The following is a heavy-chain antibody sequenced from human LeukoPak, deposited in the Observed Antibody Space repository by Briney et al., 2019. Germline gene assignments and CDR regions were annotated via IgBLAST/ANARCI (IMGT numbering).Heavy chain of an antibody. CDR3: AKDPAFPWFGESHYFDY. CDR1: GFTFSSYA. V-gene: IGHV3-30-3*01. CDR2: ISYDGSNK. J-gene: IGHJ4*02. Sequence: PGGSLRLSCAASGFTFSSYAMHWVRQAPGKGLEWVAVISYDGSNKYYADSVMGRFTISRDNSKNTLYLQMNSLRAEDTAVYYCAKDPAFPWFGESHYFDYWGQGTLVTVSS. D-gene: IGHD3-10*01.